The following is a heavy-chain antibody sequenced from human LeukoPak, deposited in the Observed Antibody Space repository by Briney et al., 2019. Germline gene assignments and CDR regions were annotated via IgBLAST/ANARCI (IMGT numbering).Heavy chain of an antibody. CDR2: IYYSGST. V-gene: IGHV4-39*01. Sequence: GSLRLSCAASGFTFSDYYMSWIRQAPGKGLEWIGSIYYSGSTYYNPSLKSRVTISVDTSKNQFSLKLSSVTAADTAVYYCARLGNGYHLDYWGQGTLVTVSS. D-gene: IGHD3-22*01. CDR1: GFTFSDYY. J-gene: IGHJ4*02. CDR3: ARLGNGYHLDY.